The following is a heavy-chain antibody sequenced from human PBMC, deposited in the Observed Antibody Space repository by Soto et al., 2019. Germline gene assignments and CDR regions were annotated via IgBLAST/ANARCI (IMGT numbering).Heavy chain of an antibody. CDR2: IIPIFGTA. Sequence: QVQLVQSGAEVKKPGSSVKVSCKASGGTFSSYAISWVRQAPGQGLEWMGGIIPIFGTANYEQKFQGRVTITADESTSTAYMELSSLRSVDTAVYYCARDRHVTMVRGVTYYYYGMDVWGQGTTVTVSS. V-gene: IGHV1-69*01. J-gene: IGHJ6*02. CDR3: ARDRHVTMVRGVTYYYYGMDV. D-gene: IGHD3-10*01. CDR1: GGTFSSYA.